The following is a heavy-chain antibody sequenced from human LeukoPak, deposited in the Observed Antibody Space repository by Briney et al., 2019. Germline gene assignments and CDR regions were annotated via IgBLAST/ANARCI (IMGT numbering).Heavy chain of an antibody. D-gene: IGHD1-1*01. CDR1: GFTFSSYA. CDR2: ISDSGGST. Sequence: GGSLRLSCAGSGFTFSSYAMNWVRQAPGKGLEWVSGISDSGGSTYFADSVKGRFTISRDNSKNTVYLQMNSLRAEDTAVYYCAKVSITMWYFDLWGRGTLVTVSS. J-gene: IGHJ2*01. V-gene: IGHV3-23*01. CDR3: AKVSITMWYFDL.